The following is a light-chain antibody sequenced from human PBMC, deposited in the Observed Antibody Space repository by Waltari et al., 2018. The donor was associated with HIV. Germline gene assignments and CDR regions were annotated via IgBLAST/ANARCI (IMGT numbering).Light chain of an antibody. CDR1: QSVSSSY. CDR3: QQYGSSPPAWT. CDR2: GAS. J-gene: IGKJ1*01. V-gene: IGKV3D-7*01. Sequence: EIVMTQSPATLSLSPGERATLSCRASQSVSSSYLSWYQQKPGQAPRLLIYGASTRATGIPARFSGSGSGTDFTLTFSSLQPEDFAVYYCQQYGSSPPAWTFGQGTKVEI.